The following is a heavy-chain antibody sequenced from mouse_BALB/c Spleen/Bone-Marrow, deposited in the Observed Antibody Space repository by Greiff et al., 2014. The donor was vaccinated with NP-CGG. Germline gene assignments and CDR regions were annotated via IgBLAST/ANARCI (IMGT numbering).Heavy chain of an antibody. V-gene: IGHV1-18*01. CDR1: GYTFTEYT. CDR2: INPNNGGT. Sequence: VQLQQSGPELVKPETSVKISCKTSGYTFTEYTMHWVKQSHGKSLEWIGGINPNNGGTSYNQKFKGKATLTVDKSSSTAYMELRSLTSEDSAVYYCARSEGRYYFAMNYWGQGTSVTVSS. J-gene: IGHJ4*01. CDR3: ARSEGRYYFAMNY.